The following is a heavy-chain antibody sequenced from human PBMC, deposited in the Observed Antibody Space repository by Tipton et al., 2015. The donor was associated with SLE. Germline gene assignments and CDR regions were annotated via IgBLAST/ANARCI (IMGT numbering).Heavy chain of an antibody. CDR1: GGSISSGSYY. V-gene: IGHV4-61*02. D-gene: IGHD5-24*01. Sequence: TLSLTCTVSGGSISSGSYYWSWIRQPAGKGLEWIGRIYTSGSTNYNPSLKSRVTISLDTSKNQFSLKLTSVTAADTAVYYCARGRWLQRYFDYWGLGTLVTVSS. J-gene: IGHJ4*02. CDR3: ARGRWLQRYFDY. CDR2: IYTSGST.